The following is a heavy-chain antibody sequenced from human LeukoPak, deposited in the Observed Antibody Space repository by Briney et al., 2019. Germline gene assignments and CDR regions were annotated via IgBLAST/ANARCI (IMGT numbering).Heavy chain of an antibody. V-gene: IGHV4-59*12. Sequence: SETLSLTCTVSGGSISSYYWSWIRQPPGKGLEWIGYIYYSGSTNYNPSLKSRVTISVDTSKNQFSLKLSSVTAADTAVYYCARGSRGYTIFGAHRQDGMDVWGQGTTVTVSS. J-gene: IGHJ6*02. CDR3: ARGSRGYTIFGAHRQDGMDV. D-gene: IGHD3-3*01. CDR1: GGSISSYY. CDR2: IYYSGST.